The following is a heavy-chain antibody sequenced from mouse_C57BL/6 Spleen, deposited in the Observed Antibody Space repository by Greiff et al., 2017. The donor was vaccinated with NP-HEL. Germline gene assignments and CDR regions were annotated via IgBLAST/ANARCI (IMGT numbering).Heavy chain of an antibody. CDR3: AKGSYYDYDAWFAY. CDR2: IDPSDSYT. Sequence: QVQLQQPGAELVRPGTSVKLSCKASGYTFTSYWMHWVKQRPGQGLEWIGVIDPSDSYTNYNQKFKGKATLTVDTSSRTAYMQLSSLTSEDSAVYYCAKGSYYDYDAWFAYWGQGTLVTVSA. D-gene: IGHD2-4*01. V-gene: IGHV1-59*01. CDR1: GYTFTSYW. J-gene: IGHJ3*01.